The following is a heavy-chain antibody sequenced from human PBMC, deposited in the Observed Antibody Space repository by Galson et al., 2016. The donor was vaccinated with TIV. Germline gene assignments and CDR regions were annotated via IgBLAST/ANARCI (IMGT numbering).Heavy chain of an antibody. V-gene: IGHV3-23*01. Sequence: SLRLSCAASGFTFSSWPMSWVRRAPGKGLEWVSAISASGGNTFYADSVKGRFTISRDNSKKTLYLQMNSLRAEDTAVYYCARDYARWGQGTLVTVSS. D-gene: IGHD3-16*01. CDR2: ISASGGNT. CDR1: GFTFSSWP. CDR3: ARDYAR. J-gene: IGHJ4*02.